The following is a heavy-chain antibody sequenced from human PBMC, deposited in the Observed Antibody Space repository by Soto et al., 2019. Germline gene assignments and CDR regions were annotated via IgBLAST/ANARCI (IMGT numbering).Heavy chain of an antibody. CDR3: ARDIITVIGGNIYYYFGMDV. Sequence: QVHLQQWGEGLLRPSETLSLTFAVNGGSCRDYYGSWIRQPPGKGLEWMGEIKQSGTTHYNPSLRSRVRISIDTSKNQFSMNLTSVTAENTAIYYCARDIITVIGGNIYYYFGMDVWGQGTTVAVSS. D-gene: IGHD3-10*01. CDR1: GGSCRDYY. CDR2: IKQSGTT. V-gene: IGHV4-34*01. J-gene: IGHJ6*02.